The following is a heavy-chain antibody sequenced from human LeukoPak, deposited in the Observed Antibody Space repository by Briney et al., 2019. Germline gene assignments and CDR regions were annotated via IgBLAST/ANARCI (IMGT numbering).Heavy chain of an antibody. CDR2: IRGSGGSA. Sequence: PGGSLRLSCAASGFSFNNYAMSWVRQAPGKGLEWVSAIRGSGGSASYADSVQGRFTISRDNSENTLYLQMSSLRAEGTAVYYCAKDRECSGGACYRYFDYWGQGTLVTISS. CDR3: AKDRECSGGACYRYFDY. V-gene: IGHV3-23*01. CDR1: GFSFNNYA. J-gene: IGHJ4*02. D-gene: IGHD2-15*01.